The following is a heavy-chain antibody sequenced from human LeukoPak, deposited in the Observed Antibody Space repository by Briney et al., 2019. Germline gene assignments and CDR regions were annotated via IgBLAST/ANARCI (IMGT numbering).Heavy chain of an antibody. V-gene: IGHV3-30*18. CDR2: VSSDGSYK. CDR3: AKDRAPGYCTRTSCSPNYGMDV. D-gene: IGHD2-2*03. J-gene: IGHJ6*02. CDR1: GVTFSTFG. Sequence: PGRSLRLSREASGVTFSTFGMYWVRQAPGKGLDWVAVVSSDGSYKYYADSVKGRFTISRDNSKKTLYLQMNSLRAEDTAVYYCAKDRAPGYCTRTSCSPNYGMDVWGQGTTVTVSS.